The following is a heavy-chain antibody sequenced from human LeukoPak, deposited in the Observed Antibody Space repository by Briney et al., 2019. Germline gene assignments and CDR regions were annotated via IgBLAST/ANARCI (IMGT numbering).Heavy chain of an antibody. CDR1: GGSFSGYY. CDR3: ARGVGGYCSSTSCYMPDFDY. Sequence: SETLSLTCAVYGGSFSGYYWSWIRQPPGKGLEWIGEINHSGSTNYNPSLKSRVTISVDTSKNRFSLKLSSVTAADTAVYYCARGVGGYCSSTSCYMPDFDYWGQGTLVTVSS. J-gene: IGHJ4*02. CDR2: INHSGST. V-gene: IGHV4-34*01. D-gene: IGHD2-2*02.